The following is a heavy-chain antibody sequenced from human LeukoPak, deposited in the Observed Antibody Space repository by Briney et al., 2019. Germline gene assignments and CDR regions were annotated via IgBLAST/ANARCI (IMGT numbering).Heavy chain of an antibody. CDR2: ISSSSSTI. Sequence: GGSLRLSCAASGFTFSSYSMNWVRQAPGKGLEWVSYISSSSSTIYYADSVKGRFTISRDNAKNSLYLQMNSLRAEDTAVYYCARLGLLHHDYWGQGTLVTVSS. V-gene: IGHV3-48*01. CDR1: GFTFSSYS. D-gene: IGHD3-3*01. J-gene: IGHJ4*02. CDR3: ARLGLLHHDY.